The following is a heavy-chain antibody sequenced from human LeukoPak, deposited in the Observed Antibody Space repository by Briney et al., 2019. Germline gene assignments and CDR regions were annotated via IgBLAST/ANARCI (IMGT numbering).Heavy chain of an antibody. Sequence: ASVKVSCKASGYTFTGQYIHWVRQAPGQGLEWMGWINPNSGGTDYSQKFQGRVTMTRDMSTSTDYMELSSLRSEDTAVYYCARDNSVEDTAWWFDPWGQGTLVTVSS. CDR2: INPNSGGT. J-gene: IGHJ5*02. CDR3: ARDNSVEDTAWWFDP. D-gene: IGHD4-23*01. CDR1: GYTFTGQY. V-gene: IGHV1-2*02.